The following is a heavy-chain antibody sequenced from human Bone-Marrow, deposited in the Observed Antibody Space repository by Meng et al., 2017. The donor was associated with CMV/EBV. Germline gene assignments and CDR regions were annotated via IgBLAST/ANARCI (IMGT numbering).Heavy chain of an antibody. V-gene: IGHV1-3*01. CDR2: INAGDGHT. D-gene: IGHD1-14*01. CDR3: ARKGRVGRNWFDP. J-gene: IGHJ5*02. Sequence: KASGYTFTYYLIHWVRQAPGQRLEWMGRINAGDGHTKYSQKFQGRVTFTRDTSATTAYMHLSSLRSEDTAVYYCARKGRVGRNWFDPWGQGTLVTASS. CDR1: GYTFTYYL.